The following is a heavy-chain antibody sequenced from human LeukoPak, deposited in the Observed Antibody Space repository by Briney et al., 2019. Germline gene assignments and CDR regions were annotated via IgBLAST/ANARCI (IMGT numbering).Heavy chain of an antibody. J-gene: IGHJ4*02. CDR3: ARQTYYNNRLLLDY. D-gene: IGHD3-22*01. Sequence: PSETLSLTCTVSGVSISSYFWSWVRQSPENGLEWIGYIYHTGGTSYNPSLKSRVSISVDTSKNQFSLKLISVAAADTAVYYCARQTYYNNRLLLDYWGQGNLITVSS. CDR1: GVSISSYF. CDR2: IYHTGGT. V-gene: IGHV4-59*08.